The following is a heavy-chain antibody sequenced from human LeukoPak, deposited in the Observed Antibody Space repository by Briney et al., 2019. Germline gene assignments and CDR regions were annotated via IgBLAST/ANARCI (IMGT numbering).Heavy chain of an antibody. V-gene: IGHV4-59*08. D-gene: IGHD1-26*01. CDR1: GGSISTYY. CDR2: IYHSGST. Sequence: SETLSLTCTLSGGSISTYYWSWIRQPPGKGLEWIGYIYHSGSTNYNPSLKSRVTISVDTSKNQFSLKLSSVTAADTAVYYCARGSGSYYIWDAFDIWGQGTMVTVSS. CDR3: ARGSGSYYIWDAFDI. J-gene: IGHJ3*02.